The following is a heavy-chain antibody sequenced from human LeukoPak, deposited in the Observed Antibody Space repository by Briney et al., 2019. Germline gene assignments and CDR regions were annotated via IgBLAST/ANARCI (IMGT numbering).Heavy chain of an antibody. Sequence: GGSLRLSCAASGFTFSSYGMHWVRQAPGKGLEWVAVISYDGSNKYYADSVKGRFTISRDNSKNTLYLQMNSLRAEDTAVYYCAKAGRRYVTLRGFDYWGQGTLVTVSS. D-gene: IGHD1-1*01. J-gene: IGHJ4*02. V-gene: IGHV3-30*18. CDR1: GFTFSSYG. CDR3: AKAGRRYVTLRGFDY. CDR2: ISYDGSNK.